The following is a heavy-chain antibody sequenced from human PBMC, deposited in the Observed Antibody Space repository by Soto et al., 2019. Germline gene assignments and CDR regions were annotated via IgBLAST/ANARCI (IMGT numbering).Heavy chain of an antibody. Sequence: GGSLRLSCAASGFTFSSYSMNWVRQAPGKGLEWVSYISSSSSTIYYADSVKGRFTISRDNAKNSLYLQMNSLRAEDTAVYYCARDPDDYYGSGVSTYYFDYWGQGTLVTVSS. CDR2: ISSSSSTI. V-gene: IGHV3-48*01. CDR3: ARDPDDYYGSGVSTYYFDY. J-gene: IGHJ4*02. D-gene: IGHD3-10*01. CDR1: GFTFSSYS.